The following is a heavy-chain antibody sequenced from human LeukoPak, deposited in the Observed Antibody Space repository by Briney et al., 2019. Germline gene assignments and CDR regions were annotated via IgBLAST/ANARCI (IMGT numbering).Heavy chain of an antibody. J-gene: IGHJ5*02. D-gene: IGHD1-1*01. CDR2: ISSNGGNA. V-gene: IGHV3-64*01. CDR3: ARGEVRGKFDP. CDR1: GFTFSSYP. Sequence: GSLRLSCAASGFTFSSYPMHWVRQAPGKGLEYVSSISSNGGNAYYANSVKGRFTISRDNSKNTLYLQMGSLRGEDMAVYYCARGEVRGKFDPWGQGTLVTVSS.